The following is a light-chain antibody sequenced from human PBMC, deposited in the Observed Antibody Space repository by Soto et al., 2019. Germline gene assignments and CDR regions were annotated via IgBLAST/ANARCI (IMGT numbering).Light chain of an antibody. V-gene: IGLV2-8*01. CDR2: EVS. J-gene: IGLJ2*01. CDR1: SSDVGGYKY. CDR3: CSYAGSNNLV. Sequence: QSVLTQPPSASGSPGQSVTISCTGTSSDVGGYKYVSWYQQHPGKAPELLIYEVSKRPSGVPDRFSGSKSDNTASLTVSGLQAEDEADYYCCSYAGSNNLVFGGGTKLTVL.